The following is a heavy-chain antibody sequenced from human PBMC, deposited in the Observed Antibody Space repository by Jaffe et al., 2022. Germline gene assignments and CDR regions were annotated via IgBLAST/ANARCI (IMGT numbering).Heavy chain of an antibody. D-gene: IGHD2-15*01. CDR1: GYSISSGYY. V-gene: IGHV4-38-2*01. CDR2: IYHSGST. Sequence: QVQLQESGPGLVKPSETLSLTCAVSGYSISSGYYWGWIRQPPGKGLEWIGSIYHSGSTYYNPSLKSRVTISVDTSKNQFSLKLSSVTAADTAVYYCARQTYLGYCSGGSCYSTRSWFDPWGQGTLVTVSS. CDR3: ARQTYLGYCSGGSCYSTRSWFDP. J-gene: IGHJ5*02.